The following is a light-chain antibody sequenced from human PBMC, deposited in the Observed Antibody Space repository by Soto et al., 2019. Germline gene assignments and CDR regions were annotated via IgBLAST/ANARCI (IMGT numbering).Light chain of an antibody. V-gene: IGLV2-14*01. J-gene: IGLJ1*01. CDR1: SSDVGGYNY. Sequence: QSALTQPASVSGSPGQSITIFCTGTSSDVGGYNYVSWYQQHPGKAPKLMIYEVSNRPSGVSNRFSGSKSGNTASLTISGLQAEDEADYYCSSYTSSSLCVFGTGTKLTVL. CDR2: EVS. CDR3: SSYTSSSLCV.